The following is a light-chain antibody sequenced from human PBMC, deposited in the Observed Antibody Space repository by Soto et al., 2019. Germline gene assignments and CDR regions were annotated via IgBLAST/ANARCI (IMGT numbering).Light chain of an antibody. J-gene: IGKJ1*01. CDR1: QSVTSNY. CDR2: GAS. V-gene: IGKV3-20*01. Sequence: KSPGTCPWSPGERATLSCRASQSVTSNYLAWYQQKPGQAPRALIFGASSRSAGIPDRFSGSGSGTDFTLTISRLEPEDFAVYYCQQYGRPPSTFGQGTKVDIK. CDR3: QQYGRPPST.